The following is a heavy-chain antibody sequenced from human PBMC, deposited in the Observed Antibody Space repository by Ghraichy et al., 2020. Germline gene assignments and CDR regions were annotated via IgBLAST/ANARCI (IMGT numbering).Heavy chain of an antibody. D-gene: IGHD3-3*01. CDR2: MNPNSGNT. CDR1: GYTFTSYD. V-gene: IGHV1-8*01. CDR3: ARQRITIFGAKYYFDY. J-gene: IGHJ4*02. Sequence: ASVKVSCKASGYTFTSYDINWVRQATGQGLEWMGWMNPNSGNTGYAQKFQGRVTMTRNTSISTAYMELSSLRSEDTAVYYCARQRITIFGAKYYFDYWGQGTLVTVSS.